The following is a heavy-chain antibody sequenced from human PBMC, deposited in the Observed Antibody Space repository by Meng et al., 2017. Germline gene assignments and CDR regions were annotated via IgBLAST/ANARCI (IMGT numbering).Heavy chain of an antibody. CDR1: GYNFPDYY. CDR3: ARDEDISAAGKLFGDY. D-gene: IGHD6-13*01. J-gene: IGHJ4*02. V-gene: IGHV1-2*06. Sequence: QGQLVQSGAEVKKPGASVKVSCKPSGYNFPDYYIHWVRQAPGQGLEWMGRIDPKNGDTHYAQKFQGMVTMTGDTSISTAYMDLSGLRSDDTAVYYCARDEDISAAGKLFGDYWGQGTLVTVSS. CDR2: IDPKNGDT.